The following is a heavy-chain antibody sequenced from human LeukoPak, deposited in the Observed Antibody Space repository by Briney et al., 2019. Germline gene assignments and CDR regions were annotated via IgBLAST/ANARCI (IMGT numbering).Heavy chain of an antibody. D-gene: IGHD2-2*02. V-gene: IGHV1-18*01. CDR2: ISAYNGNA. Sequence: ASVKVSCKASGYIFTTYGINWVRQAPGQGLEWMGWISAYNGNADYAQKLQGRVTVTTDTSTSTAYLELRSLRSDDTAVYFCARETKMYQLLDPDAFDMWGQGTMVTVSS. J-gene: IGHJ3*02. CDR1: GYIFTTYG. CDR3: ARETKMYQLLDPDAFDM.